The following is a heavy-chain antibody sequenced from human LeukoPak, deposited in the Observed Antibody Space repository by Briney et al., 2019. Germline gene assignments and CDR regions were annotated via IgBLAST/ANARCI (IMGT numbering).Heavy chain of an antibody. J-gene: IGHJ1*01. D-gene: IGHD3-3*01. CDR2: IRSKAYGGTT. CDR3: TREPASYDFWSGTEYFQH. V-gene: IGHV3-49*04. CDR1: GFTFGDYA. Sequence: PGGSLRLSCTASGFTFGDYAMSWVRQAPGKGLEWVGFIRSKAYGGTTEYAASVKGRFTISRDDSKSIAYLQMNSLKTEDTAVYYCTREPASYDFWSGTEYFQHWGQGTLVTVSS.